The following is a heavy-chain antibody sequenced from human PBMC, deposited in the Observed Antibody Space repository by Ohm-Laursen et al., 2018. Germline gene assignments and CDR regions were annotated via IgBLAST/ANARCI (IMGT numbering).Heavy chain of an antibody. D-gene: IGHD3-16*01. CDR2: IWYDGTNK. V-gene: IGHV3-33*01. CDR3: ARDRGPDYYYGMDV. CDR1: GFTFSNYG. J-gene: IGHJ6*02. Sequence: SLRLSCAASGFTFSNYGMHWVRQAPGKGLEWLAVIWYDGTNKYYADSVEGRFTISRDNSKNMLYLQMGSLRAEDTAVYYCARDRGPDYYYGMDVWGQGTMVTVSS.